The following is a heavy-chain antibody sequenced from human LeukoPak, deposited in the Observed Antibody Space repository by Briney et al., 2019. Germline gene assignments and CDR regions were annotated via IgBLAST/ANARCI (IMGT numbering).Heavy chain of an antibody. Sequence: PSETLSLTCTVSGGSISGYYWIWIRQPPGKGLEWIGYMYYNGNTNYNPSLKSRVTISVDPSKNQFSLKLTSVTTADTAVYYCARDLPYYYDSSGYYYSAVSDYWGQGTLVTVSS. D-gene: IGHD3-22*01. CDR2: MYYNGNT. J-gene: IGHJ4*02. V-gene: IGHV4-59*12. CDR1: GGSISGYY. CDR3: ARDLPYYYDSSGYYYSAVSDY.